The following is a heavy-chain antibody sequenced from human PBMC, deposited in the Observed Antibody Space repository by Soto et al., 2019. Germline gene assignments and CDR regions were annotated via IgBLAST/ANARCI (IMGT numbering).Heavy chain of an antibody. V-gene: IGHV3-21*01. D-gene: IGHD6-13*01. CDR2: ISSSSSYI. CDR3: ATGYSSSWYAEDFDY. J-gene: IGHJ4*02. Sequence: PAGSLRLSCAASGFTFSSYSMNRVRQAPGKGLEWVSSISSSSSYIYYADSVKGRFTISRDNAKNSLYLQMNSLRAEDTAVYYCATGYSSSWYAEDFDYWGQGT. CDR1: GFTFSSYS.